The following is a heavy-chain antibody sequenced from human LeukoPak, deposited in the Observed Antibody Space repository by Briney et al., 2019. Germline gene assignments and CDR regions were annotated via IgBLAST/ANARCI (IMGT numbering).Heavy chain of an antibody. D-gene: IGHD4-17*01. J-gene: IGHJ3*02. Sequence: GGSLRLSCAAFGFTFSVYEMNWVRQAPGKGLEGVSYISSSDSTFYYADFVKGRFTISSDNAKNSLYLQMNSLRADDTAVYYCARVTLLRRAFDIWGQGTMVTVSS. CDR3: ARVTLLRRAFDI. CDR1: GFTFSVYE. CDR2: ISSSDSTF. V-gene: IGHV3-48*03.